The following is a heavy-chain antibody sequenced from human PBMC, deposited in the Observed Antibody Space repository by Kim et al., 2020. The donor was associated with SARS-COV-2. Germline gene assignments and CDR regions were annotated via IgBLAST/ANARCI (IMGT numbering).Heavy chain of an antibody. Sequence: NPALLSRVTISVATSKNQFSLKLSSVTAADTAVYYCARAPIVVVITHFDYWGQGTLVTVSS. V-gene: IGHV4-31*02. CDR3: ARAPIVVVITHFDY. D-gene: IGHD3-22*01. J-gene: IGHJ4*02.